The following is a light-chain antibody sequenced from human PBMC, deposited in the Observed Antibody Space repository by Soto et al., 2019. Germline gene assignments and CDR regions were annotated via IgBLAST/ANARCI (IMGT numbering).Light chain of an antibody. V-gene: IGLV2-14*03. CDR3: SSYSTSFFYV. CDR1: SSDVGGSNF. Sequence: QSVLTQPASVSDSPGQSITISCTGTSSDVGGSNFVSWYQQHPGKPPKLIIYDVANRPSGVSNRFSGSKSDYTASLTISGLQAEDEADYYCSSYSTSFFYVFGTGTKVTV. CDR2: DVA. J-gene: IGLJ1*01.